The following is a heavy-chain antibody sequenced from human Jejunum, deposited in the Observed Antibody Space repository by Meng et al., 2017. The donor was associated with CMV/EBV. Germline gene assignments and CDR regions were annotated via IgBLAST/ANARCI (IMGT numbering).Heavy chain of an antibody. CDR2: INPNSGDT. V-gene: IGHV1-2*02. J-gene: IGHJ4*02. Sequence: KASGYTVTGYSMHWVRQAPGQGLEWMGWINPNSGDTNYAQKFQGRVTMTRDTSISTAYMELNRLISDDTAIYYCATLYSGYSKGVYWGQGTLVTVSS. CDR1: GYTVTGYS. D-gene: IGHD5-12*01. CDR3: ATLYSGYSKGVY.